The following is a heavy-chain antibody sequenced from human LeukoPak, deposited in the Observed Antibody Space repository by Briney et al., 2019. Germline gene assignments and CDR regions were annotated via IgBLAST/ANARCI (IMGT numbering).Heavy chain of an antibody. D-gene: IGHD3-10*01. CDR1: GYTFTSYY. Sequence: VASVKVSCKASGYTFTSYYMHWVRQAPGQGLEWMGIINHSGGSTSYAQKFQGRVTMTRDTSTSTVYMELSSLRSEDTAVYYCAREGWARVRGSTRWFDPWGQGTLVTVSS. V-gene: IGHV1-46*01. CDR3: AREGWARVRGSTRWFDP. CDR2: INHSGGST. J-gene: IGHJ5*02.